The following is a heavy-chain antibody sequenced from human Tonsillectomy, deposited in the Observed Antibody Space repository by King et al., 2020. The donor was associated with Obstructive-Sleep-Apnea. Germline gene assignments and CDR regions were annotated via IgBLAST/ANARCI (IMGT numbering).Heavy chain of an antibody. J-gene: IGHJ3*02. Sequence: VQLVESGGGLVQPGGSLRLSCAVSGFTFSDHYMDCVRQAPGKGLEWVGRTRNKANSYTTEYAASVKGRFTISRDDSKNSLYLQMNSLKTEDTAVYYCVRGGTYCSGGSCSDALDIWGQGTMVTVSS. CDR3: VRGGTYCSGGSCSDALDI. CDR1: GFTFSDHY. D-gene: IGHD2-15*01. V-gene: IGHV3-72*01. CDR2: TRNKANSYTT.